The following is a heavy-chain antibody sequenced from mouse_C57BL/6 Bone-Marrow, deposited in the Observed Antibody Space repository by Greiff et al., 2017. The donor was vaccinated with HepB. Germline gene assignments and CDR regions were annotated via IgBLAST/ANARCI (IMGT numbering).Heavy chain of an antibody. CDR1: GYTFTDYY. J-gene: IGHJ3*01. CDR2: INPNNGGT. D-gene: IGHD3-2*02. V-gene: IGHV1-26*01. Sequence: VQLQQSGPELVKPGASVKISCKASGYTFTDYYMNWVKQSHGKSLEWIGDINPNNGGTSYNQKFKGKATLTVDKSSSTAYMELRSLTSEDSAVYYCAREGSGWSWFAYWGQGTLVTVSA. CDR3: AREGSGWSWFAY.